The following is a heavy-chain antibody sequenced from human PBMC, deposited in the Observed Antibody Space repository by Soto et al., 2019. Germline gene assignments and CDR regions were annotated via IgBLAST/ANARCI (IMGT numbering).Heavy chain of an antibody. D-gene: IGHD6-6*01. CDR3: ARGYCSSANFVGGAFDI. J-gene: IGHJ3*02. CDR2: ISSSGSTI. V-gene: IGHV3-48*03. Sequence: EVQLVESGGGLVQPGGSLRLSCAASGFTFSSYEMNWVRQAPGKGLEWVSYISSSGSTIYYADSVKGRFTISRDNAKNSLFLQLNSLRAEDTAFYYGARGYCSSANFVGGAFDIGGEGTMV. CDR1: GFTFSSYE.